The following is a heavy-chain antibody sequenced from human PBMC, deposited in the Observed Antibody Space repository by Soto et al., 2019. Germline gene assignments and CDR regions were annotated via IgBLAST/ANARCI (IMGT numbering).Heavy chain of an antibody. CDR3: AREGFTFGPGAVRGAFDT. CDR1: GGTFGSNA. CDR2: IIPIFGTT. V-gene: IGHV1-69*15. D-gene: IGHD4-4*01. J-gene: IGHJ3*02. Sequence: QVQLVQSETEVRKPGSSVKVSCWASGGTFGSNAISWVRQAPGQGLEWMGNIIPIFGTTKNAQNFQGRVTITADESTNTAYMELSSLTSEDTAIYYCAREGFTFGPGAVRGAFDTWGQGTMVTVSS.